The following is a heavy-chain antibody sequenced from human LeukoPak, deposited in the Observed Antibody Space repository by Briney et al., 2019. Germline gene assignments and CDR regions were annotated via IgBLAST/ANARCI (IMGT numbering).Heavy chain of an antibody. CDR3: ATVVLRATAFGY. J-gene: IGHJ4*02. D-gene: IGHD5-18*01. V-gene: IGHV1-24*01. CDR1: GYALTELS. Sequence: ASVKVSCKVSGYALTELSMHWVRQAPGKGLEWMGGFDPEDGETIYAQKFQGRVTMTEDTSTDTAYMELSSLRSEDTAVYYCATVVLRATAFGYWGQRTLVTLSS. CDR2: FDPEDGET.